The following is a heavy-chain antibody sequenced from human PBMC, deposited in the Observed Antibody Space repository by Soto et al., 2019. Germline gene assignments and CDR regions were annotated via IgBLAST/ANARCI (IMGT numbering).Heavy chain of an antibody. CDR1: GFTLSNFW. J-gene: IGHJ2*01. V-gene: IGHV3-74*01. CDR3: VRDHHDYDFWSGNPRGYFDL. Sequence: QAGGSLRLSCAASGFTLSNFWMHWVRQVPGKXLVWVSRINDDGSRTKYADSVEGRLTISRDTAKNTLYLQMDSLRVEDTAVYYCVRDHHDYDFWSGNPRGYFDLWGRGTLVTAPQ. CDR2: INDDGSRT. D-gene: IGHD3-3*01.